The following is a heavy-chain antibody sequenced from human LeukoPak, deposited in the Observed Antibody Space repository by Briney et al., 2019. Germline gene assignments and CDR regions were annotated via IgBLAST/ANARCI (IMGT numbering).Heavy chain of an antibody. CDR1: GFTFSSYA. V-gene: IGHV3-23*01. CDR2: ISGPGGST. D-gene: IGHD3-3*01. Sequence: GGSLRLSCAASGFTFSSYAMSWVRQAPGKGLEWVSTISGPGGSTYYADSVKGRFTISRDNSKNTLDLQMNSLRAEDTAVYYCASDFWSGLLGNYWGQGTLVTVSS. CDR3: ASDFWSGLLGNY. J-gene: IGHJ4*02.